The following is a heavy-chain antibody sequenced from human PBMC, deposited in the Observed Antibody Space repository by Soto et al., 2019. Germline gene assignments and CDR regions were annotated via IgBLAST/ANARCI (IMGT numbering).Heavy chain of an antibody. V-gene: IGHV4-59*01. CDR1: GGSISSYY. CDR2: IYYSGST. D-gene: IGHD3-3*01. CDR3: ARYYDFWSGYPTNWFDP. J-gene: IGHJ5*02. Sequence: SETLSLTCTVSGGSISSYYWSWIRQPPGKGLEWIGYIYYSGSTNYNPSLKSRVTISVDTSKNQFSLKLSSVTAADTAVYYCARYYDFWSGYPTNWFDPWGQGTLVTV.